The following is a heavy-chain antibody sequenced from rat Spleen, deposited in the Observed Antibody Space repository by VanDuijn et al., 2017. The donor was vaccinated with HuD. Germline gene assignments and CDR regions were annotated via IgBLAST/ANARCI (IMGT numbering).Heavy chain of an antibody. CDR3: ASLEY. CDR2: ITNSGGST. V-gene: IGHV5S13*01. D-gene: IGHD4-2*01. Sequence: EVQLVESDGGLVQPGRSLKLSCAASGFTFSNYGMAWVRQAPTKGLEWVASITNSGGSTYYRDSVKGRFTISRDNAKSTLYLQMDSLRSEDTATYYCASLEYWGQGVMVTVSS. J-gene: IGHJ2*01. CDR1: GFTFSNYG.